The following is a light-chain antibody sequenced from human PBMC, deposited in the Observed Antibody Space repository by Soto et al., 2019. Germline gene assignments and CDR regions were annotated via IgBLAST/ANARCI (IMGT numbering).Light chain of an antibody. CDR1: QSVFNNH. J-gene: IGKJ1*01. V-gene: IGKV3-20*01. Sequence: EIVLTQSPGTLSLSPGARATLSCRASQSVFNNHIGWYQQKPGQAPRRPIFGASFRATGIPDRFSRSGSGTDFTLTISRLEPEDFAVYYCQQYGSSPTTFGQGTKVEIK. CDR3: QQYGSSPTT. CDR2: GAS.